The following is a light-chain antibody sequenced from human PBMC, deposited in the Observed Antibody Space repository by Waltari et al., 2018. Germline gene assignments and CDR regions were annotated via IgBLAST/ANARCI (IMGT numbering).Light chain of an antibody. CDR1: DLEKNY. J-gene: IGLJ1*01. V-gene: IGLV3-1*01. CDR3: QAWDSGVAGV. CDR2: QDV. Sequence: SYDLTQSPSVSVSPGQTASITCSGDDLEKNYVCWYQQKPGQSPVLVIYQDVRRPSEIPERFSGSNSGNTATLTISGTQPMDEADYYCQAWDSGVAGVFGTGTKVTVL.